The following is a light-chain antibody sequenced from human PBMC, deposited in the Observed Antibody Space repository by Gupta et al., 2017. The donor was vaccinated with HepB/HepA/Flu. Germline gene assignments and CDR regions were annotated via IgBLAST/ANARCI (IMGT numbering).Light chain of an antibody. Sequence: DIVMTQSPDSLAVSLGERATINCKSSQSVLYGSNNTSYLAWYQQRPGQPPKLLFYWASTRKSGVPDRFSGGGYETDFTLTISSLQAEDVAKYYCQQDYKIPLTFGQGTQLDIK. V-gene: IGKV4-1*01. J-gene: IGKJ5*01. CDR2: WAS. CDR3: QQDYKIPLT. CDR1: QSVLYGSNNTSY.